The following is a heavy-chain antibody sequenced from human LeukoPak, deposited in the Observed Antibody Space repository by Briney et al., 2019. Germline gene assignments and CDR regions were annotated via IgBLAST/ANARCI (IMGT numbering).Heavy chain of an antibody. CDR2: ISGNGGDT. D-gene: IGHD3-16*01. Sequence: GGSLRLSCAASGFTFKNFALSWVRQAPGKGLEWVSAISGNGGDTYYTDSVKGRFTVSRDTSKSTLYLQMNSLKTEDTAVYYCTTDTYYDYVWGSYGSDYWGQGTLVTVSS. J-gene: IGHJ4*02. V-gene: IGHV3-23*01. CDR3: TTDTYYDYVWGSYGSDY. CDR1: GFTFKNFA.